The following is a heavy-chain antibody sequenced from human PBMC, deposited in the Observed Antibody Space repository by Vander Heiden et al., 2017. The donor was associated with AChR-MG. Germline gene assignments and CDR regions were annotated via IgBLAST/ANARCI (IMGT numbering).Heavy chain of an antibody. CDR1: GFTVSSNY. CDR3: ARLRWPTGYFDY. Sequence: EVQLVETGGGLIQPGGSLRLPCAASGFTVSSNYMSGVRQAPGKGLEWVSVIYSGGSTYYADSVKGRFTISRDNSKNTLYLQMNSLRAEDTAVYYCARLRWPTGYFDYWGQGTLVTVSS. CDR2: IYSGGST. J-gene: IGHJ4*02. V-gene: IGHV3-53*02. D-gene: IGHD1-1*01.